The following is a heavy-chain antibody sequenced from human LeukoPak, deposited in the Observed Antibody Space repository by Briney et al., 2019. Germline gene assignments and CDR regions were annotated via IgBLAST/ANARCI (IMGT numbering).Heavy chain of an antibody. J-gene: IGHJ4*02. V-gene: IGHV4-61*02. CDR2: IYSTGSA. D-gene: IGHD1-1*01. CDR1: GGSISSGIYY. CDR3: ARGQLDRRVGFDS. Sequence: NSSETLSLTCTVSGGSISSGIYYWNWIRQPAGKGLEWIGRIYSTGSANSNPSLKSRVTISIDTSKNQFSLKMSSVTAADTAFYYCARGQLDRRVGFDSWGQGTLVTVSS.